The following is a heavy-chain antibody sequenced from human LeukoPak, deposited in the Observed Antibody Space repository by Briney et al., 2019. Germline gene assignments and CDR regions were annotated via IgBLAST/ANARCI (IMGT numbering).Heavy chain of an antibody. J-gene: IGHJ3*02. CDR1: GGSISSYY. V-gene: IGHV4-59*01. CDR3: ARDHTYYDILTGYSFGAFDI. CDR2: IYYSGST. Sequence: PSGTLSHTCTVSGGSISSYYWSWIRQPPGKGLEWIGYIYYSGSTNYNPSLKSRVTISVDTSKNQFSLKLSSVTAADTAVYYCARDHTYYDILTGYSFGAFDIWGQGTMVTVSS. D-gene: IGHD3-9*01.